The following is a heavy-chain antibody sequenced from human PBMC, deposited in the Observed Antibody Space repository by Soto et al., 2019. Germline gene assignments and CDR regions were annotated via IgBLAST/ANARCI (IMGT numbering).Heavy chain of an antibody. CDR2: IYPGDSDT. D-gene: IGHD1-1*01. CDR1: GYSFTSYW. CDR3: ARHEGYRVNGVDV. Sequence: GESLKISCKGSGYSFTSYWIGWVRQMPGKGLEWMGIIYPGDSDTRYSPSFQGQVTISADKSFSTAYLQWSSLKASDTAMNYCARHEGYRVNGVDVWGQGTTVTVS. J-gene: IGHJ6*02. V-gene: IGHV5-51*01.